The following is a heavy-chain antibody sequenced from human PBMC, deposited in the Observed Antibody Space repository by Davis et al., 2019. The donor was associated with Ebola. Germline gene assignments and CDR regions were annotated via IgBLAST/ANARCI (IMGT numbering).Heavy chain of an antibody. J-gene: IGHJ3*02. CDR1: GVTFSSYA. CDR3: AREVWTGDDAFDI. Sequence: ASVKVSCKASGVTFSSYAISWVRQAPGLGLEWMGRINAANVNTKYSEKFQGRLTISRDTSANTAYMELNSLKSGDTAVYYCAREVWTGDDAFDIWGQGTMVTVSS. V-gene: IGHV1-3*01. D-gene: IGHD3/OR15-3a*01. CDR2: INAANVNT.